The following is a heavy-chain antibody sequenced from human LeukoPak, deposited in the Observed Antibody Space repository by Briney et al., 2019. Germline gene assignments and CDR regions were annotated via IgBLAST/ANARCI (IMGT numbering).Heavy chain of an antibody. D-gene: IGHD1-1*01. CDR2: INTNTGNP. J-gene: IGHJ4*02. V-gene: IGHV7-4-1*02. CDR3: ARDLGNWNDAPFPFDY. CDR1: GYTFTSYD. Sequence: ASVKVSCKASGYTFTSYDINWVRQAPGQGLEWMGWINTNTGNPTYAQGFTGRFVFSLDTSVSTAYLQISSLKAEDTAVYYCARDLGNWNDAPFPFDYWGQGTLVTVSS.